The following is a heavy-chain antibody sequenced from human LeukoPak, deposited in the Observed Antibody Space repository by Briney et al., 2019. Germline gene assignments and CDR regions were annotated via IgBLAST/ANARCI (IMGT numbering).Heavy chain of an antibody. J-gene: IGHJ4*02. CDR3: AKDVASLGYSYGTPDY. V-gene: IGHV3-23*01. CDR1: GFTFSSYA. D-gene: IGHD5-18*01. CDR2: ISGSGGST. Sequence: GGSLRLSCAASGFTFSSYAMSWVRQAPGKGLEWVSAISGSGGSTYYADSVKGRFTISRDNSKNTLYLQMNSLRAEDTAVYYCAKDVASLGYSYGTPDYWGQGTLVTVSS.